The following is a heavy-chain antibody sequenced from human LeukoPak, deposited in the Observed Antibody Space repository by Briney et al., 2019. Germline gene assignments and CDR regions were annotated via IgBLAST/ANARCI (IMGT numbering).Heavy chain of an antibody. CDR3: ARLRLTTGEVFDY. V-gene: IGHV4-39*01. CDR1: GGYISSSSYY. J-gene: IGHJ4*02. Sequence: PSETLSLTCTVSGGYISSSSYYWGWIRQPPGKGLEWIGSIYYSGSTYYNPSLKSRVTISVDTSKNQFSLKLSSVPAADTAVYYCARLRLTTGEVFDYWGQGTLVTVSS. CDR2: IYYSGST. D-gene: IGHD7-27*01.